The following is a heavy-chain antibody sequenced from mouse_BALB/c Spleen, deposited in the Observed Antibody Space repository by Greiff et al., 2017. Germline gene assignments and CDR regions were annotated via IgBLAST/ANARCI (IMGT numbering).Heavy chain of an antibody. CDR2: IHNSGSI. Sequence: VQLQQSGPDLVKPSLSLSLTCTVTGYSFTSCYIWRWIRTFPGNKLEWMGFIHNSGSINYNSYLKSRTSITLYTSKNQYFLQLHSGTTEDTATYYCAGRDGNYRTVRYWGQGTLVTVSA. V-gene: IGHV3-1*02. J-gene: IGHJ3*01. CDR1: GYSFTSCYI. D-gene: IGHD2-1*01. CDR3: AGRDGNYRTVRY.